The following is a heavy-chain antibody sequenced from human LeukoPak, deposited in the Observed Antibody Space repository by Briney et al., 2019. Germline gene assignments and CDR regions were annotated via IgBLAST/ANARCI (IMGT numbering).Heavy chain of an antibody. Sequence: GESLKISCKGSGYNFTSYWIGWVHQMPGKGLEWMGIIYPGDSDTRYSPSFQGQVTISADKSISTAYLQWSSLKASDTAMYYCARQWLLLENWFDPWGQGTLVTVSS. CDR1: GYNFTSYW. CDR2: IYPGDSDT. J-gene: IGHJ5*02. CDR3: ARQWLLLENWFDP. D-gene: IGHD3-22*01. V-gene: IGHV5-51*07.